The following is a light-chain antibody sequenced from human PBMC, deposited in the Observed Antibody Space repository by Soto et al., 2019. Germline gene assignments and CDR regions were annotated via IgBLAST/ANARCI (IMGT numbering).Light chain of an antibody. J-gene: IGLJ2*01. CDR1: SGDVGHYNY. CDR2: DVS. Sequence: QSALTQPRSVSGSPGQSVTISCTGTSGDVGHYNYVSWYQQHPGKAPKLMVYDVSKRPSGVPDRFSGPKSGNTASLTISGLQAEDEADYYCCSYAGSYTYVVFGGGTKVTVL. V-gene: IGLV2-11*01. CDR3: CSYAGSYTYVV.